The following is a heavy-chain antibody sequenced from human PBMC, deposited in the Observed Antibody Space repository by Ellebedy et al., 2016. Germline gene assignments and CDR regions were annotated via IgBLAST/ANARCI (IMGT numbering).Heavy chain of an antibody. CDR2: ISSSSGYI. D-gene: IGHD3-10*01. CDR3: AKGGVPRNY. Sequence: GESLKISXSASGFAFSSHTISWVRQAPGKGLEWVSSISSSSGYIEYADSVKGRFTISRDNAKNSLYLQMNSLRGEDTAVYYCAKGGVPRNYWGQGTLVTVSS. CDR1: GFAFSSHT. J-gene: IGHJ4*02. V-gene: IGHV3-21*06.